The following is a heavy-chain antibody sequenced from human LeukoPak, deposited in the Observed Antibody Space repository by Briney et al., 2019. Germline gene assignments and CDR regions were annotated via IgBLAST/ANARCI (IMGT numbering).Heavy chain of an antibody. J-gene: IGHJ5*02. V-gene: IGHV3-23*01. D-gene: IGHD3-16*01. CDR2: ITGSGGNR. Sequence: GETLRLSCAASGFTFSSHGMNWVRQAPGKGLEWVSGITGSGGNRYYADSVKGRFTISRDSSKNTLYLQMNSLRAEDTAVYYCAKDDNYIRFLSWGQGTLVTVSS. CDR1: GFTFSSHG. CDR3: AKDDNYIRFLS.